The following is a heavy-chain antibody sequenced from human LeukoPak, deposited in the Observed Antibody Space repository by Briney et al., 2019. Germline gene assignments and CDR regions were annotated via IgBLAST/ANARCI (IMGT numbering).Heavy chain of an antibody. CDR3: ARGGFGAFDY. Sequence: SETLPLTCAVSGYSIRSGYYWGWIRQPPGKGLEWIGSIYHSGSTYYNSSLKNRVTISVDTSKNQFSLKLSSVTAADTAVYYCARGGFGAFDYWGQGTLVTVSS. J-gene: IGHJ4*02. CDR2: IYHSGST. CDR1: GYSIRSGYY. V-gene: IGHV4-38-2*01. D-gene: IGHD3-10*01.